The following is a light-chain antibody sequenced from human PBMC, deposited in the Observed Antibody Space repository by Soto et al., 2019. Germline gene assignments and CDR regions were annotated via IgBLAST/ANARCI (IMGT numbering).Light chain of an antibody. CDR2: GAS. Sequence: EVVLTQSPGTLSLSPGERATLSCRASQTVSSSHLAWYQQKPGQAPRLLIYGASDRATDIPDRFSGSGSGTDFPLTISRLEPEDFAVYYCQHFGSSPPKYTFGQGTKLEIK. J-gene: IGKJ2*01. CDR1: QTVSSSH. V-gene: IGKV3-20*01. CDR3: QHFGSSPPKYT.